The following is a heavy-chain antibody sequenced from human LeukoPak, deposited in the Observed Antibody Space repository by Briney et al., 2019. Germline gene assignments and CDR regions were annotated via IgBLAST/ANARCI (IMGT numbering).Heavy chain of an antibody. V-gene: IGHV1-18*01. CDR3: ARGMGYSYGHPQGAFDI. CDR2: MSAYIGKT. Sequence: ASVKVSCKASGYSFTSYGFNWVRQAPGQGLEWMGWMSAYIGKTNYAHSLQGRVTVTADTSTSTAYMELRSLRSEDTAVYYCARGMGYSYGHPQGAFDIWGQGTMVTVSS. D-gene: IGHD5-18*01. CDR1: GYSFTSYG. J-gene: IGHJ3*02.